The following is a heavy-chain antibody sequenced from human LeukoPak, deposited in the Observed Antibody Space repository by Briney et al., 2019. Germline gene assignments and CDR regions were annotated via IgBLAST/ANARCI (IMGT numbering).Heavy chain of an antibody. Sequence: GGSLRLSCAASGFRVSGYDLNWIRQAPGKGLEWVSAISGSGGSTYYADSVKGRFTISRDNSKNTLYLQMNSLRAEDTAVYYCARDPPLITAAGSRYFQHWGQGTLVTVSS. CDR2: ISGSGGST. CDR3: ARDPPLITAAGSRYFQH. V-gene: IGHV3-23*01. CDR1: GFRVSGYD. J-gene: IGHJ1*01. D-gene: IGHD6-13*01.